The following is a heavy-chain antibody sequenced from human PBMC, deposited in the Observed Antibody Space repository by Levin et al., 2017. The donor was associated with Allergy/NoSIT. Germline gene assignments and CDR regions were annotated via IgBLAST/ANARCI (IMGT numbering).Heavy chain of an antibody. V-gene: IGHV3-48*01. CDR1: GFTFSSYS. CDR2: ISSSSSTI. CDR3: ARDPPTGHTYYDFWSGHRGMDV. Sequence: GGSLRLSCAASGFTFSSYSMNWVRQAPGKGLEWVSYISSSSSTIYYADSVKGRFTISRDNAKNSLYLQMNSLRAEDTAVYYCARDPPTGHTYYDFWSGHRGMDVWGQGTTVTVSS. D-gene: IGHD3-3*01. J-gene: IGHJ6*02.